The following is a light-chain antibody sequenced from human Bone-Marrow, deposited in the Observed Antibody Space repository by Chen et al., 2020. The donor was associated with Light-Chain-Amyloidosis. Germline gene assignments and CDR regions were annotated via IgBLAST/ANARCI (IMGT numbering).Light chain of an antibody. CDR3: AAWDDSLTGPV. CDR2: VSD. CDR1: SSNIGKNH. V-gene: IGLV1-47*01. J-gene: IGLJ3*02. Sequence: QSILIQPPSASGTAGQWVTMSCSGTSSNIGKNHVYWYQQFPGMAPKLLIYVSDQRSSGVPDRFSASKSGISASLAIKGLRSEDEADYYCAAWDDSLTGPVFGGGTKLTVL.